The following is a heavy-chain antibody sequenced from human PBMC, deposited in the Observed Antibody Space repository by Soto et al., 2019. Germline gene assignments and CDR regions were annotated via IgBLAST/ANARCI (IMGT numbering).Heavy chain of an antibody. D-gene: IGHD3-10*01. CDR3: TRELIDGSGSYY. V-gene: IGHV1-18*01. CDR1: GYTFTSYG. J-gene: IGHJ4*02. CDR2: ISAYNGNT. Sequence: QVQLVRSGAEVKKPGASVKVSCKASGYTFTSYGISWVRQAPGQGLEWMGWISAYNGNTNYAQKLQGRVTMTTDTSTSKAHMELRSLRSDDAAVYYCTRELIDGSGSYYWYQGTLVTVYS.